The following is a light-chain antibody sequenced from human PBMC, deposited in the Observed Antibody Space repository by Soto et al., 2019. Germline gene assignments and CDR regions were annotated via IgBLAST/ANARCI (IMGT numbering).Light chain of an antibody. CDR2: GAS. V-gene: IGKV3-15*01. CDR3: QQYDSSPRT. J-gene: IGKJ1*01. CDR1: QTIGTN. Sequence: ETVMTQSPATLSVSPGERVTLSCRASQTIGTNLAWYHQKPGQAPRLLIYGASTRATGIPARFSGSGSETDFTLTISSLQSEDFAVYYCQQYDSSPRTFGQGTKVDIK.